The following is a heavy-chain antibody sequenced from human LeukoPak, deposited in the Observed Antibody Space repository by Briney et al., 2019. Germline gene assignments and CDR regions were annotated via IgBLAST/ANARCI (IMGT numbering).Heavy chain of an antibody. CDR3: ARDRQGDRRRDGYNLYGY. Sequence: ASVKVSCKASGYTFTSYGISWVRQAPGQGLEWMGWISAYNGNTNYAQKLQGRVTMTTDTSTGRAYMELRSLRSDDTAVYYCARDRQGDRRRDGYNLYGYWGQGTLVTVSS. J-gene: IGHJ4*02. CDR2: ISAYNGNT. D-gene: IGHD5-12*01. CDR1: GYTFTSYG. V-gene: IGHV1-18*01.